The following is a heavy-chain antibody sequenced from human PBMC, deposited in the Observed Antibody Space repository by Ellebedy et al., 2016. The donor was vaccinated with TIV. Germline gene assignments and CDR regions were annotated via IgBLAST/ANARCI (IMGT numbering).Heavy chain of an antibody. CDR3: TRRGSYGDYAVHVNSWFDS. J-gene: IGHJ5*01. Sequence: GESLKISCAASGFSFRRYWMSWVRQAPGKGLEWVANIYQDGSEKYYVDSVEGRFTISRDNAKNELYLQMKSLKVEDTAVYYCTRRGSYGDYAVHVNSWFDSWGQGTPVTVSP. D-gene: IGHD4-17*01. V-gene: IGHV3-7*01. CDR1: GFSFRRYW. CDR2: IYQDGSEK.